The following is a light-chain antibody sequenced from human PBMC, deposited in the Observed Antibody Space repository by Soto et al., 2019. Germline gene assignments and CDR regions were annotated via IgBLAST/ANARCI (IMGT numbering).Light chain of an antibody. CDR3: SSYSSTRTLYV. CDR2: DVI. Sequence: QSVLNQPAPGSGVPRRGRTISCTAARSEDGGYNRVSWYQQHPGKAPKLLIYDVINRPSGVSHRFSGSKSGNTASLTISGLQAEDEADYYCSSYSSTRTLYVFGTGTKVTVL. V-gene: IGLV2-14*01. J-gene: IGLJ1*01. CDR1: RSEDGGYNR.